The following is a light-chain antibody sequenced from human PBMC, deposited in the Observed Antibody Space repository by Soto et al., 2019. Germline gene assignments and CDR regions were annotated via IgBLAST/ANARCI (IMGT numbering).Light chain of an antibody. J-gene: IGKJ5*01. CDR3: QLSQQRSSWPPIA. Sequence: DIVLTQSPATLSLSPGNRVTLSCRANERISHSLAWYQQKPGQAPRILIYDASFRATGIPERFSGSGSGTDVTLSISSLEPEDFAVYYCQLSQQRSSWPPIAFGQGTRLEIK. V-gene: IGKV3-11*01. CDR2: DAS. CDR1: ERISHS.